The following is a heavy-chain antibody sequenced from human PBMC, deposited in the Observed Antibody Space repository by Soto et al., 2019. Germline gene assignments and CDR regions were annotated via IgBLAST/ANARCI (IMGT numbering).Heavy chain of an antibody. D-gene: IGHD6-13*01. Sequence: ETLSLTCTVSGGSISSYYWSWIRQPPGKGLEWIGYIYYSGSTNYNPSLKSRVTISVDTSKNQFSLKLSSVTAADTAVYYCARGGSSSWYDAFDIWGQGTMVTVSS. V-gene: IGHV4-59*01. CDR2: IYYSGST. J-gene: IGHJ3*02. CDR1: GGSISSYY. CDR3: ARGGSSSWYDAFDI.